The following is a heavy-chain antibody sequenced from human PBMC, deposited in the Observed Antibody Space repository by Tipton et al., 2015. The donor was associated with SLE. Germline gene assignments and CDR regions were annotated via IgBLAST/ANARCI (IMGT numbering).Heavy chain of an antibody. V-gene: IGHV3-53*05. CDR3: ARGGRGYGDLDY. Sequence: GSLRLSCAASGFTFSNYWMSWVRQAPGKGLEWVSVIYSGGSTYYADSVKGRLTISRDNSKNTLYLQMNSLRAEDTAVYYCARGGRGYGDLDYWGQGTLVTVSS. CDR2: IYSGGST. J-gene: IGHJ4*02. D-gene: IGHD4-17*01. CDR1: GFTFSNYW.